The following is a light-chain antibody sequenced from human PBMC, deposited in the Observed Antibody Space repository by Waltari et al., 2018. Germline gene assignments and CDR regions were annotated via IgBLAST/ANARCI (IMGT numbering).Light chain of an antibody. CDR2: DTS. Sequence: EVVLTQSPATLSLSPGEGATLSCRASQSVSNSLAWYQQKPGQPPRLLIYDTSNRASGSPARFSASGSGTDFTLSITSLEPEDFAVYYCQQRNIWPLTFGGGTKVEIK. J-gene: IGKJ4*01. CDR3: QQRNIWPLT. CDR1: QSVSNS. V-gene: IGKV3-11*01.